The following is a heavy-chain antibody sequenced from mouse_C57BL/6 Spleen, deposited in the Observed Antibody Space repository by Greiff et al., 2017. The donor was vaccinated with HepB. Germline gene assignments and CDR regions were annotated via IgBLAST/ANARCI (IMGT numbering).Heavy chain of an antibody. V-gene: IGHV1-72*01. CDR2: IDPNSGGT. CDR1: GYTFTSYW. CDR3: ARYGVRDYDEGAWFAY. Sequence: QVQLKQPGAELVKPGASVKLSCKASGYTFTSYWMHWVKQRPGRGLEWIGRIDPNSGGTKYNEKFKSKATLTVDKPSSTAYMQLSSLTSEDSAVYYCARYGVRDYDEGAWFAYWGQGTLVTVSA. J-gene: IGHJ3*01. D-gene: IGHD2-4*01.